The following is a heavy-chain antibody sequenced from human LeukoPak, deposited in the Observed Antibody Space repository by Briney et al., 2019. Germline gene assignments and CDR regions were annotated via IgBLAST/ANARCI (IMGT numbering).Heavy chain of an antibody. D-gene: IGHD3-22*01. J-gene: IGHJ4*02. Sequence: ASVKVSCKASGYTFTRHGVSGVRQAPGQGREWMGWISAYNCDTKYAQNFQGRVTITTDTSTTTAYMELRSLRSDDTAVYYCARDPSNTSGNFPYFDYWGQGTLVTVSS. CDR3: ARDPSNTSGNFPYFDY. V-gene: IGHV1-18*01. CDR2: ISAYNCDT. CDR1: GYTFTRHG.